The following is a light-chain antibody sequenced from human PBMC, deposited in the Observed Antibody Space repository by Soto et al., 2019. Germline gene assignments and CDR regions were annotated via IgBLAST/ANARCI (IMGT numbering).Light chain of an antibody. CDR2: AAS. J-gene: IGKJ4*01. CDR3: QHPGSSPLP. CDR1: QSVSSRH. V-gene: IGKV3-20*01. Sequence: EIVLTQSPDTLSLSPGEIATLSCRASQSVSSRHLAWYQQRHGQAPRLLIYAASSSVTSIPDRFRGSGSGTDFTLSISRLDPDDFAVYYCQHPGSSPLPFGGGTKVEIK.